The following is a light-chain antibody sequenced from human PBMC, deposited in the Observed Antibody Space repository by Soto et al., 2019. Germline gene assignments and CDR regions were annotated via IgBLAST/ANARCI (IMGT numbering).Light chain of an antibody. CDR2: AAS. Sequence: VIWMTQSPSLLSASTGDRVTISCRMSQGIRSYSAWYQQKPGKVPELLIYAASTLQSGVPSRFSGSGSGTDFTLTISGLQSEDFATYYCQQSYSFPFTFGPGTKVDIK. J-gene: IGKJ3*01. CDR3: QQSYSFPFT. CDR1: QGIRSY. V-gene: IGKV1D-8*01.